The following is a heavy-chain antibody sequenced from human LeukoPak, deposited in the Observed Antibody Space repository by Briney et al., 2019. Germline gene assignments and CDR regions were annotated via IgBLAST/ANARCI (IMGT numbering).Heavy chain of an antibody. Sequence: GASVTVSCTASGYTFTSYGISWVRQAPGQGLEWMGWISAYNGNTNYAQKLQGRVTMTTDTSTSTAYMELRSLRSDDTAVYYCARDTMSGSYLPASYWGQGTLVTVSS. CDR3: ARDTMSGSYLPASY. CDR1: GYTFTSYG. CDR2: ISAYNGNT. V-gene: IGHV1-18*01. J-gene: IGHJ4*02. D-gene: IGHD1-26*01.